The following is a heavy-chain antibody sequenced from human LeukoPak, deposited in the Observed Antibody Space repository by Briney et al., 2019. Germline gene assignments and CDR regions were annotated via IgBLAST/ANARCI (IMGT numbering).Heavy chain of an antibody. CDR2: INTDGSST. CDR1: GFTFDDYA. Sequence: NPGGSLRLSCAASGFTFDDYAMHWVRQAPGKGLVWVSRINTDGSSTSYADSVKGRFTISRDNAKNTLYLQMNSLRAEDTAVYYCARVREYCSSTSCYTGDPDAFDIWGQGTMVTVSS. V-gene: IGHV3-74*01. D-gene: IGHD2-2*02. J-gene: IGHJ3*02. CDR3: ARVREYCSSTSCYTGDPDAFDI.